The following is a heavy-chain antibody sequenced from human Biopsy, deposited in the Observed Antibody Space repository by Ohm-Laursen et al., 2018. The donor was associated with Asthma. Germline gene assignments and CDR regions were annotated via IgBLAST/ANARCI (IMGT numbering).Heavy chain of an antibody. CDR2: IKKDGSEK. V-gene: IGHV3-7*01. CDR1: GFTFGDYC. CDR3: ARGGYCTSPTCPWGRYATDV. J-gene: IGHJ6*02. D-gene: IGHD2-2*01. Sequence: SLRLSCAASGFTFGDYCMSWVRQVPGKGLEWVANIKKDGSEKYYVDSVKGRFTISRDNAKNSLYLHMNSLRAEDTVVYYCARGGYCTSPTCPWGRYATDVWGQGTAVNVSS.